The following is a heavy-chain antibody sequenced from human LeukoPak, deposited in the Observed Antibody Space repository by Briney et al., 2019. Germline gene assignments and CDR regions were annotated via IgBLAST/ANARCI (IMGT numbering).Heavy chain of an antibody. CDR3: ARDLRDYYGSGSSPPPLDY. J-gene: IGHJ4*02. CDR1: GGTFSSYA. V-gene: IGHV1-69*06. CDR2: IIPIFGTA. Sequence: SVKVSCKASGGTFSSYAISWVRQAPGQGLEWMGGIIPIFGTANYAQKFQGRVTITADKSTSTAYMELSSLRSDDTAVYYCARDLRDYYGSGSSPPPLDYWGQGTLVTVSS. D-gene: IGHD3-10*01.